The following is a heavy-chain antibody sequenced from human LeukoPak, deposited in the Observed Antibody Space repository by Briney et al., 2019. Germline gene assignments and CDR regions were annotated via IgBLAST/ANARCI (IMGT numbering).Heavy chain of an antibody. J-gene: IGHJ3*02. D-gene: IGHD3-22*01. CDR3: ARDLNAGYYDSSGYISGYAFDI. Sequence: GASVKVSCKASGGTFSSYAISWVRQAPGQGLEWMGGIIPIFGTANYAQKFQGRVTITADESTSTAYMELSSLRSEDTAVYYCARDLNAGYYDSSGYISGYAFDIWGQGTMVTVSS. CDR2: IIPIFGTA. CDR1: GGTFSSYA. V-gene: IGHV1-69*13.